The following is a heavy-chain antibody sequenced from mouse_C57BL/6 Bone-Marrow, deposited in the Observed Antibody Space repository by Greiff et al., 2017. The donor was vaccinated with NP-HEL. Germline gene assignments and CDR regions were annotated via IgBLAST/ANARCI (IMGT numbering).Heavy chain of an antibody. CDR3: ARIYGSRAMDY. CDR2: IYPGDGDT. V-gene: IGHV1-82*01. Sequence: VQLQQSGPELVKPGASVKISCKASGYAFSSSWMNWVKQRPGKGLEWIGRIYPGDGDTNYNGKFKGKATLTADKSSSTAYMQLSSLTSEDSAVYFCARIYGSRAMDYWGQGTSVTVSS. CDR1: GYAFSSSW. D-gene: IGHD1-1*01. J-gene: IGHJ4*01.